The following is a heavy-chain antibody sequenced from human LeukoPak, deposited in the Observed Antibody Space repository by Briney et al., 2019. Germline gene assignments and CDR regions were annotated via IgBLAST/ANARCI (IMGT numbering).Heavy chain of an antibody. CDR3: AKDYGDYLYYFDY. J-gene: IGHJ4*02. CDR1: GLYA. V-gene: IGHV3-23*01. CDR2: ISDTGDNT. D-gene: IGHD4-17*01. Sequence: PGGSLRLSCVVSGLYAMSWVRQAPGKGLEWVSTISDTGDNTYYADSVKGRFTISKDNSKTTLYLQMNSLRAEDTAVYYCAKDYGDYLYYFDYWGQGTLVTVSS.